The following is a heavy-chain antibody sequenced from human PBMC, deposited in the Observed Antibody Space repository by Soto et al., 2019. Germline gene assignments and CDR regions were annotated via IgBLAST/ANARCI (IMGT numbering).Heavy chain of an antibody. V-gene: IGHV2-5*01. J-gene: IGHJ5*02. CDR1: GFSLTTNGVG. Sequence: QITLKESGPTLVNPTQTLTLTCTFSGFSLTTNGVGVAWIRQTPGKALEWLAVMYWNDDKRYTLSLNSRLTITKATSKNQVVLTMTNMDPVDTATYFCAHSPRNSGSVSSRWFDPWGQGTLVTVSS. D-gene: IGHD3-10*01. CDR2: MYWNDDK. CDR3: AHSPRNSGSVSSRWFDP.